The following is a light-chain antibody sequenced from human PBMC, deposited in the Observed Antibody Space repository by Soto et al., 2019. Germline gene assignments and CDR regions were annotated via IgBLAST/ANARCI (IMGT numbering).Light chain of an antibody. V-gene: IGLV2-8*01. Sequence: QSALTQPPSASGSPGQSVAISCSGTSSDVGGYNYVSWYQQHPGKAPKLLIYDVNKRPSGVPDRFSGSKSGNTASLTVSGFQAKDEADYYCISYAGSNKPAFGGGTKLTVL. CDR3: ISYAGSNKPA. CDR2: DVN. J-gene: IGLJ2*01. CDR1: SSDVGGYNY.